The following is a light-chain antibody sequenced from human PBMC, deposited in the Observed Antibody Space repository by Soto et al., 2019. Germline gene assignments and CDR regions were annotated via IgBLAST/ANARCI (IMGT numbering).Light chain of an antibody. CDR1: PSVSSY. CDR2: DAS. V-gene: IGKV3-11*01. Sequence: EIVLTQSPATLSLSPGDTATLSCRASPSVSSYLAWYQQKAGQAPMLLIYDASNRATGIPARLSGSGSGTDVTLTISSLEPEDFAVYYCQQRSNWPWTFGQGTKVEIK. J-gene: IGKJ1*01. CDR3: QQRSNWPWT.